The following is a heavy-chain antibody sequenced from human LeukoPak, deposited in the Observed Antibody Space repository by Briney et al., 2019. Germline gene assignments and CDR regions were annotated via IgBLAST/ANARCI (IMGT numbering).Heavy chain of an antibody. V-gene: IGHV3-23*01. J-gene: IGHJ4*02. Sequence: ETLSITCTVTAGSISFYYWSWIRQPPGKGLEWVSTISGSGGGTYYADSVKGRFTISRDNSKNTLYLQMNSLRPEDTAVYYCAGYFCSGGSCYRYFDYWGQGTLVTVSS. D-gene: IGHD2-15*01. CDR3: AGYFCSGGSCYRYFDY. CDR1: AGSISFYY. CDR2: ISGSGGGT.